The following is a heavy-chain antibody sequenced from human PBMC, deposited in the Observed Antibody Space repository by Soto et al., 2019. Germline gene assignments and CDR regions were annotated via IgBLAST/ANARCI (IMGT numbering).Heavy chain of an antibody. D-gene: IGHD6-13*01. CDR1: GGSISSYY. CDR3: AREQQQLTDGMDV. J-gene: IGHJ6*02. Sequence: QVQLQESGPGLVKPSETLSLTCTVSGGSISSYYWSWIRQPPGEGLEWIGYIYYSGNTNYNPSLKSRVTISVDTSKNQFSLKLSSVTAADTAVYYCAREQQQLTDGMDVWGQGTTVTVSS. V-gene: IGHV4-59*01. CDR2: IYYSGNT.